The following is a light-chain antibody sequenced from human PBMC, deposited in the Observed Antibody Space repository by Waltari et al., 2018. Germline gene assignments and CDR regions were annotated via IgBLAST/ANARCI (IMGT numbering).Light chain of an antibody. CDR3: AAWDDSLNGFWV. V-gene: IGLV1-44*01. CDR1: SSNIGSNT. J-gene: IGLJ3*02. CDR2: SNN. Sequence: QSVLTQPPSASGTPGQRVTIPCSGCSSNIGSNTLNWYQQLPGTAPKLLIYSNNQRPSGVPDRFSGSKSGTSASLAISGLQSEDEADYYCAAWDDSLNGFWVFGGGTKLTVL.